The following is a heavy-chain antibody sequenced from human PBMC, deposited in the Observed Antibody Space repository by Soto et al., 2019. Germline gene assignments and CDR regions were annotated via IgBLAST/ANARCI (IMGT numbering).Heavy chain of an antibody. CDR1: GFTFSTYA. V-gene: IGHV3-23*01. CDR3: AKERSSGWSFDY. CDR2: ISGSGDST. J-gene: IGHJ4*02. Sequence: GGSLRLSCAAPGFTFSTYAMXWVRQAPGKGLEWVSGISGSGDSTYYADSVKGRFTVSRDNSKNTLYLQMNSLRAEDTAVFYCAKERSSGWSFDYWGQGTLVTVSS. D-gene: IGHD6-19*01.